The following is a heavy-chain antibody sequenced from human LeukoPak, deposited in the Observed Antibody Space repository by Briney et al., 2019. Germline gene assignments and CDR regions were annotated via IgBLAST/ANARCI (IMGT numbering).Heavy chain of an antibody. CDR1: GGSISSYY. CDR2: IYYSGST. V-gene: IGHV4-59*12. J-gene: IGHJ4*02. CDR3: ARDSTIGSSGSYSN. D-gene: IGHD3-10*01. Sequence: SETLSLTCTVSGGSISSYYWSWIRQPPGKGLEWIGYIYYSGSTYYNPSLKSRVTISVDRSKNQFSLKLSSVTAADTAVYYCARDSTIGSSGSYSNWGQGTLVTVSS.